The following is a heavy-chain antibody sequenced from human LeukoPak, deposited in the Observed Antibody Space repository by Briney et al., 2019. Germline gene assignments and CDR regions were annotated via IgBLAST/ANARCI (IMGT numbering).Heavy chain of an antibody. CDR3: ARREKIIEYYYDSSGYHFDY. J-gene: IGHJ4*02. Sequence: SETLSLTCTVSGGSISSSSYYWGWIRQPPGKGLEWIGSIYSSGSTYYNPSLKSRVTISVDTSKNQFSLKLISVTAADTAVYYCARREKIIEYYYDSSGYHFDYWGQGTLVTVSS. D-gene: IGHD3-22*01. CDR2: IYSSGST. V-gene: IGHV4-39*01. CDR1: GGSISSSSYY.